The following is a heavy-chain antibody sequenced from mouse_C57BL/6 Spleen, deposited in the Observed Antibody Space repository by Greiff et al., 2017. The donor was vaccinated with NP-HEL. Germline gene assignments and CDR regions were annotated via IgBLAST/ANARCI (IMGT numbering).Heavy chain of an antibody. CDR3: ARRVTTYYFDY. CDR2: IDPSDSET. Sequence: QVQLQQPGAELVRPGSSVKLSCKASGYTFTSYWMHWVKQRPIQGLEWIGNIDPSDSETHYNQKFKDKATLTVDKSSSTTYMQLSSLTSEDSAVYYYARRVTTYYFDYWGQGTTLTVSS. J-gene: IGHJ2*01. D-gene: IGHD2-2*01. CDR1: GYTFTSYW. V-gene: IGHV1-52*01.